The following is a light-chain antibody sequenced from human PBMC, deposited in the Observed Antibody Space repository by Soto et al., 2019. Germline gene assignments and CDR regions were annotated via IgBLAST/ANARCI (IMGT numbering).Light chain of an antibody. V-gene: IGLV7-46*01. J-gene: IGLJ1*01. Sequence: QAVVTQDPSLTVSPGGTVTLTGGSSTGAVTNGHYPYWFQQKPGQAPRTLIYDTTNRHSWTPARFSGSLLGGKAALTLSGAQPEDEAEYYCLLSYNGPYVFGTGTKVTVL. CDR1: TGAVTNGHY. CDR3: LLSYNGPYV. CDR2: DTT.